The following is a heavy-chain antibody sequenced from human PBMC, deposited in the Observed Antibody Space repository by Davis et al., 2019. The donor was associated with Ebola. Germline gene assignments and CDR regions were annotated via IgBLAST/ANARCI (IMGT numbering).Heavy chain of an antibody. CDR1: GFTFSTFG. CDR3: VRDYLVSARRPFDV. CDR2: ITSSSSDT. J-gene: IGHJ3*01. D-gene: IGHD3-10*01. V-gene: IGHV3-21*05. Sequence: ESLKISCDASGFTFSTFGMNWVRQAPGRGLEWVSYITSSSSDTYYADFVRGRFTIPRDNDKNSLYLQMNSLRVEDTAIYYCVRDYLVSARRPFDVWGQGKMVPVSS.